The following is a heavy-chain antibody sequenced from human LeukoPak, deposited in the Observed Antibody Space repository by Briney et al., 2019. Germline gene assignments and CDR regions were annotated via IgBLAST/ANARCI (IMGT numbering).Heavy chain of an antibody. J-gene: IGHJ4*02. CDR2: ISYDGSNK. CDR3: AKQRYSGYDLFDY. Sequence: AGGSLRLSCAASGFTFSSYGMHWVRQAPGKGLEWVAVISYDGSNKYYADSVKGRFTISRDNSKNTLYLQMNSLRAEDTAVYYCAKQRYSGYDLFDYWGQGTLVTVSS. D-gene: IGHD5-12*01. CDR1: GFTFSSYG. V-gene: IGHV3-30*18.